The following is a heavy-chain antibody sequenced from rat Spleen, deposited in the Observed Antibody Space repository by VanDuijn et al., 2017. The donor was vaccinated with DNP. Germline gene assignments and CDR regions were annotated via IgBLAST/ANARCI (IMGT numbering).Heavy chain of an antibody. D-gene: IGHD5-1*01. CDR2: ISANGGSI. CDR1: GFSFSNYY. J-gene: IGHJ3*01. Sequence: EVQLVESGGGLVQPGRSLKLSCAASGFSFSNYYMAWVRQAPTKGLEWVASISANGGSIRYRDSVKGRFTISRDNAKNALFLQMDSLRSEDTATYYCATHGTFVYWGQGTLVTVSS. V-gene: IGHV5-25*01. CDR3: ATHGTFVY.